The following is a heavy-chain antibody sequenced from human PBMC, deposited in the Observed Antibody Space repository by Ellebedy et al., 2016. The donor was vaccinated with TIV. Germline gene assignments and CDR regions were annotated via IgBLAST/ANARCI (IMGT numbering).Heavy chain of an antibody. CDR3: ARDLPDTTGVTSDVFDI. Sequence: SVKVSCKASGGTFSTSAINWVRQAPGQGLECMGRIIPILGMTNYAQKFQGRVTITADRSTSTAYMELSSLRSEDTAMYYCARDLPDTTGVTSDVFDIWGQGTMVTVSS. J-gene: IGHJ3*02. CDR2: IIPILGMT. CDR1: GGTFSTSA. D-gene: IGHD4-23*01. V-gene: IGHV1-69*04.